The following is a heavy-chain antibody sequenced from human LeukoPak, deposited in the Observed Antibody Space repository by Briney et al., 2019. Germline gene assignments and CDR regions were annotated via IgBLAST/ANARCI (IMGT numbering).Heavy chain of an antibody. J-gene: IGHJ4*02. CDR3: AREGYADCSSTSCYRTD. V-gene: IGHV4-59*01. Sequence: PSETLSLTCTVSGGSISSYYWSWIRQPPGKGLEWIGYIYYSGSTNYNPSLKSRVTISVDTSKNQFSLKLSSVTAADTAVYYCAREGYADCSSTSCYRTDWGQGTLVTVSS. CDR1: GGSISSYY. CDR2: IYYSGST. D-gene: IGHD2-2*02.